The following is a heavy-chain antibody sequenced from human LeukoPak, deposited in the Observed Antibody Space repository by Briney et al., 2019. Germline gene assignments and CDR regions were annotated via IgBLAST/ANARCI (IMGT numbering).Heavy chain of an antibody. V-gene: IGHV4-34*01. CDR1: GGSFSGYY. D-gene: IGHD5-18*01. J-gene: IGHJ4*02. CDR3: ARVRVQLWVEYYFDY. CDR2: INHSGST. Sequence: SETLSLTCAVYGGSFSGYYWSWIRQPPGKGLERIGEINHSGSTNYNPSLKSRVTISVDTSKNQFSLKLSSVTAADTAVYYCARVRVQLWVEYYFDYWGQGTLVTVSS.